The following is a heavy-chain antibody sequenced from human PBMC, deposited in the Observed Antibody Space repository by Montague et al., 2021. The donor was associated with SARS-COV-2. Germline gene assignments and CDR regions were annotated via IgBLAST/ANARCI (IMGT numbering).Heavy chain of an antibody. V-gene: IGHV4-59*08. CDR2: VYYSGRS. D-gene: IGHD3-22*01. CDR3: ARFPTSYYYDSKAAPATPDAFDI. Sequence: SETLSLTCTVSGDSISTSYWAWIRQPPGKGLEWIGYVYYSGRSSYNSSLKSRVTISVDTSKNQVSLKLSSVTAAGTAVYYCARFPTSYYYDSKAAPATPDAFDIWGQGTMVTVSS. CDR1: GDSISTSY. J-gene: IGHJ3*02.